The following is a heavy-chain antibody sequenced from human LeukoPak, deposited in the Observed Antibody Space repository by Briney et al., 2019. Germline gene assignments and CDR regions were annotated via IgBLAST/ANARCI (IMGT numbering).Heavy chain of an antibody. Sequence: ASVKVSCKASGYTFTGYYMHWVRQAPGQGLEWMGCINPNSGDTKYSQKFQGRVTMTRDTSISTAYMELSRLRSDDTAVYYCATQRGSYLWGTDFDYWGQGTLVTVSS. V-gene: IGHV1-2*02. CDR2: INPNSGDT. D-gene: IGHD3-16*01. CDR3: ATQRGSYLWGTDFDY. CDR1: GYTFTGYY. J-gene: IGHJ4*02.